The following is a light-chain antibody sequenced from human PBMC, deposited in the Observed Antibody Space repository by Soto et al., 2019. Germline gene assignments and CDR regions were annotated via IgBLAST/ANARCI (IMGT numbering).Light chain of an antibody. Sequence: EIVLTQSPGTLSLSPGERATLSCRASQSVSSSYLAWHQQKPGQAPRLLIYGASSRSTGIPDRFSGSGSGTDFTLTISRLEPEDFAVYHCQQYGSSAYTLGQGTKLEIK. CDR2: GAS. CDR1: QSVSSSY. CDR3: QQYGSSAYT. V-gene: IGKV3-20*01. J-gene: IGKJ2*01.